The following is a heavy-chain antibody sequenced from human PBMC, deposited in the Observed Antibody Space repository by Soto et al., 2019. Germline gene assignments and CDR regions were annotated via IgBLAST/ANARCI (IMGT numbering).Heavy chain of an antibody. Sequence: SETLSLTCTVSGYSINTDYYWTWIRQPPGKGLEWIGSIYHSGRAYYNPCLKSRVSIYIDTSKNQLSLKLSSVTAADTALYYCARQRTTVVTQAYFDYWGQGALVTVSS. J-gene: IGHJ4*02. CDR2: IYHSGRA. D-gene: IGHD2-21*02. CDR3: ARQRTTVVTQAYFDY. CDR1: GYSINTDYY. V-gene: IGHV4-38-2*02.